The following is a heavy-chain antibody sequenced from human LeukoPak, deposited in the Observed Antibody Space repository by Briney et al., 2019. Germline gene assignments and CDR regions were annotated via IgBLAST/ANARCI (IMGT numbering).Heavy chain of an antibody. J-gene: IGHJ4*02. CDR1: GGTFSSYA. D-gene: IGHD6-13*01. Sequence: SVKVSCKASGGTFSSYAISWVRQAPGQGLEWMGGIIPIFGTANYAQKFQGRVTITADESTSTAYMELSSLRSEDTAMYYCARHAYSSLVADYWGQGTIVTVSS. V-gene: IGHV1-69*13. CDR3: ARHAYSSLVADY. CDR2: IIPIFGTA.